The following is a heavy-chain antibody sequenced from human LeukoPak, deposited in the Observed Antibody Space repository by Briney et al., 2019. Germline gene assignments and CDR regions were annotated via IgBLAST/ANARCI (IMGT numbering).Heavy chain of an antibody. CDR1: GYTFTSYD. J-gene: IGHJ4*02. Sequence: KVSCXXSGYTFTSYDINWVRQATGQGLEWMGWMNPNSGNTGYAQKFQGRVTMTRNTSISTAYMELSSLRSEDTAVYYCARDDDYGDYSDYWGQGTLVTVSS. V-gene: IGHV1-8*01. CDR3: ARDDDYGDYSDY. D-gene: IGHD4-17*01. CDR2: MNPNSGNT.